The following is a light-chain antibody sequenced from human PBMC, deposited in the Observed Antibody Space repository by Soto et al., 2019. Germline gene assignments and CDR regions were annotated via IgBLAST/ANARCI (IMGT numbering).Light chain of an antibody. CDR1: QSITSY. J-gene: IGKJ5*01. V-gene: IGKV1-39*01. CDR3: QQSYSILIT. CDR2: AAS. Sequence: DIQMTQSPSSLPASVGDRVTITCRASQSITSYLSWYQQQTGKAPKLLIYAASSLQSGVPSRFSGSGSGTDFTLTISSLQPEDFETYYCQQSYSILITFGQGTRLEIK.